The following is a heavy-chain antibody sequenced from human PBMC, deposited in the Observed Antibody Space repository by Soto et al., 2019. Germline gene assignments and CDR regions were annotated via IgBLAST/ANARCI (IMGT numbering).Heavy chain of an antibody. CDR2: ISSSSTI. J-gene: IGHJ6*02. D-gene: IGHD3-10*01. V-gene: IGHV3-48*02. CDR1: GFTFSSYS. Sequence: GGSLGLSCAASGFTFSSYSMNWVRQAPGKGLEWASYISSSSTIYYADSVKGRFTISRDNAKNSLYLQMNSLRDEDTAVYYCARDSVLLWFGELQPNYYYYYGMDVWGQGTTVTVSS. CDR3: ARDSVLLWFGELQPNYYYYYGMDV.